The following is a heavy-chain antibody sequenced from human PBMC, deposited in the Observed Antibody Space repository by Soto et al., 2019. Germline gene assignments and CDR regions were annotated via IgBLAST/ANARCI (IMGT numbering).Heavy chain of an antibody. CDR3: ARDLGYGDSLLRAFDI. CDR1: GYTFTSYG. V-gene: IGHV1-18*01. J-gene: IGHJ3*02. Sequence: QVQLVQSGAEVKKPGASVKVSCKASGYTFTSYGISWVRQAPGQGLEWMGWFSAYNGNTNYAQKLQGRVNMTTDTSTSTADMELKSQRSDDTAVYYCARDLGYGDSLLRAFDIWGQGTMVTVSS. CDR2: FSAYNGNT. D-gene: IGHD4-17*01.